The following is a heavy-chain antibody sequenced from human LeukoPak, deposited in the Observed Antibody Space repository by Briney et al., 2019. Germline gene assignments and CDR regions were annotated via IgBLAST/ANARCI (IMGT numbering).Heavy chain of an antibody. J-gene: IGHJ4*02. D-gene: IGHD2-15*01. Sequence: GGSLRLSCAASGFTFSSYAMSWVRQAPGKGLEWVSAISGSGGSTYYADSVKGRFTISRDNSKNTLYLQMNSLRAEDTAVYYCAKLLIAGFVVVVAATLSFDYWGQGTLVTVSS. CDR1: GFTFSSYA. CDR2: ISGSGGST. V-gene: IGHV3-23*01. CDR3: AKLLIAGFVVVVAATLSFDY.